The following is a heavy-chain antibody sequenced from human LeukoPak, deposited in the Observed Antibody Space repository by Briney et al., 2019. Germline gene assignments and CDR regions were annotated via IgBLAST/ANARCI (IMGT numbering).Heavy chain of an antibody. J-gene: IGHJ4*02. CDR3: ARGGGSWGFDF. D-gene: IGHD3-16*01. CDR1: GLTFSSYE. Sequence: GGSLRLSCAASGLTFSSYEMNWVRQAPGKGLEWVSYISSSGSTIYYADSVKGRFTISRDNAKKSLYLQMNSLRAEDTAVYSCARGGGSWGFDFWGQGTLVTVSS. CDR2: ISSSGSTI. V-gene: IGHV3-48*03.